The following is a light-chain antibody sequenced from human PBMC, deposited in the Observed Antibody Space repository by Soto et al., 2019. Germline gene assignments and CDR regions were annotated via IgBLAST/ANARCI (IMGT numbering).Light chain of an antibody. CDR3: CSYAGSSTWV. CDR2: EGS. CDR1: SSDVGSYNL. V-gene: IGLV2-23*01. Sequence: QSALTQPACVSGSPRQSSTISYTGTSSDVGSYNLVSWYQQHPGKAPKLMIYEGSKRPSGVSNRFSGSKSGNTASLTISGLQAEDEADYYCCSYAGSSTWVFGGGTKLTVL. J-gene: IGLJ3*02.